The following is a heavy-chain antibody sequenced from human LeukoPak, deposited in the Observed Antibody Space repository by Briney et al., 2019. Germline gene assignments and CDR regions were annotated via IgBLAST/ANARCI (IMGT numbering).Heavy chain of an antibody. CDR2: ISSSGSTI. CDR3: AREFPTNDAFDI. J-gene: IGHJ3*02. V-gene: IGHV3-11*04. Sequence: GESLRLSCAASGFTFSDYYMSRIRQAPGKGLEWVSYISSSGSTIYYADSVKGRFTISRDNAKNSLYLQMNSLRAEDTAVYYCAREFPTNDAFDIWGQGTMVTVSS. CDR1: GFTFSDYY.